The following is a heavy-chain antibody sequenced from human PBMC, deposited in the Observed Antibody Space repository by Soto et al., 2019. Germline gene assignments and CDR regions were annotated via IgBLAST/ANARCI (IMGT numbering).Heavy chain of an antibody. D-gene: IGHD6-13*01. Sequence: QVQLVLSGAEEKKPGASVKVSCKASGYTFTSYAMHWVRQAPGQRLEWMGWINAGNGNTKYSQKFQGRVTITRDTSASTAYMALSSLRSEDTAVYYCARGIAPYYFDYWGQGTLVTVSS. CDR2: INAGNGNT. CDR3: ARGIAPYYFDY. CDR1: GYTFTSYA. J-gene: IGHJ4*02. V-gene: IGHV1-3*05.